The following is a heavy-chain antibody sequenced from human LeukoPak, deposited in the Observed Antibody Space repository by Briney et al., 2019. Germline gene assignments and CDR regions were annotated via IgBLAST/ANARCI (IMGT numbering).Heavy chain of an antibody. D-gene: IGHD3-10*01. CDR3: ARHPRRWFGDVKVYFDY. CDR1: GGSISSGSYY. V-gene: IGHV4-61*02. Sequence: SQTLSLTCTVSGGSISSGSYYWSWIRQPAGKGLEWIGRIYTSGSTNYNPSLKSRVTISVDTSKNQFSLKLSSVTAADTAVYYCARHPRRWFGDVKVYFDYWGQGTLVTVSS. J-gene: IGHJ4*02. CDR2: IYTSGST.